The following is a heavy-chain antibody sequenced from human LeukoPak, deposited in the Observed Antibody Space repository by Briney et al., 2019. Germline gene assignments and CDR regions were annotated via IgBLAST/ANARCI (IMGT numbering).Heavy chain of an antibody. CDR1: GFTFSDYY. V-gene: IGHV3-11*05. CDR3: ARVDSSLIDY. Sequence: GGSLRLSCAASGFTFSDYYMSWIRQAPGKGLEWVSYISSSSSYTNYADSVKGRFTISRDNAKNSLCLQMNSLRAEDTAVYYCARVDSSLIDYWGQGTLVTVSS. J-gene: IGHJ4*02. D-gene: IGHD6-6*01. CDR2: ISSSSSYT.